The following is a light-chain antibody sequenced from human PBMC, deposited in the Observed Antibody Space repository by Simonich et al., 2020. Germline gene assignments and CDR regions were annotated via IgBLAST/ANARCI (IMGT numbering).Light chain of an antibody. J-gene: IGLJ3*02. V-gene: IGLV2-14*01. CDR1: SSDVGGYNY. CDR3: SSYTSSSTWV. CDR2: DFS. Sequence: QSALTQPASVSGSPGQSIPISCTGTSSDVGGYNYVSWYQQHPGNAPKLMIYDFSKPPSGVSNLFSGSTSGNTASLTISGLQAEDEADYYCSSYTSSSTWVFGGGTKLTVL.